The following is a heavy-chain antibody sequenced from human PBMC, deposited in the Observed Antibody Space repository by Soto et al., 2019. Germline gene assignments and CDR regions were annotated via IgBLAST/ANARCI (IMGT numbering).Heavy chain of an antibody. CDR3: TSRYCSSASCHT. Sequence: EVQLVESGGGLVQPGGSLKLSCVASGYTFSGSAFHWVRQASGKGLEWVGRIRGKANSYETAYAESVKGRFTISRDDSKNTAFLQMNSLKTDDTAVYYCTSRYCSSASCHTWGQGTRVTVSS. V-gene: IGHV3-73*01. J-gene: IGHJ5*02. CDR2: IRGKANSYET. D-gene: IGHD2-2*01. CDR1: GYTFSGSA.